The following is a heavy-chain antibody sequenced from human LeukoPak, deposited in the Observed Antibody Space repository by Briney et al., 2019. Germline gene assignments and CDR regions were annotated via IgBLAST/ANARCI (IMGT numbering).Heavy chain of an antibody. CDR2: INPGGSST. J-gene: IGHJ4*02. CDR3: ARVRCSGGGCFYNFDY. Sequence: VGSLRLSCAASGLTFSTYWLHWVRQTPGKGLVWVSRINPGGSSTTYADSVKGRFTISRDDAKNTLYLQMNGLRAEDTAVYYCARVRCSGGGCFYNFDYWGQGSLVAVSS. CDR1: GLTFSTYW. D-gene: IGHD2-15*01. V-gene: IGHV3-74*01.